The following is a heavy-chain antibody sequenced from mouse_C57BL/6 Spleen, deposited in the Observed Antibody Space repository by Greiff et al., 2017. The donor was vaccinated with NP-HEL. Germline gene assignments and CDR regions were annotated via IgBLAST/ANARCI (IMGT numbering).Heavy chain of an antibody. D-gene: IGHD2-5*01. Sequence: EVQLQESGAELVRPGASVKLSCTASGFNIKDDYMHWVKQRPEQGLEWIGWIDPENGDTEYASKFQGKATITADTSSNTAYLQLSSLTSEDTAVYYCTTRYSNLFAYWGQGTLVTVSA. CDR2: IDPENGDT. CDR1: GFNIKDDY. V-gene: IGHV14-4*01. J-gene: IGHJ3*01. CDR3: TTRYSNLFAY.